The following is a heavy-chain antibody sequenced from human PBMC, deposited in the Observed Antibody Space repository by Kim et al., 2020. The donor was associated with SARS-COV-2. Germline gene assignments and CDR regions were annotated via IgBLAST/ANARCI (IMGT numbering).Heavy chain of an antibody. CDR2: IKQDGSEK. J-gene: IGHJ3*02. D-gene: IGHD3-10*01. Sequence: GGSLRLSCAASGFTFSSYWMSWVRQAPGKGLEWVANIKQDGSEKYYVDSVKGRFTISRDNAKNSLYLQMNSLRAEDTAVYYCARGGAYYYGSGSYYMAFEIWGQGTMVTVSS. CDR1: GFTFSSYW. CDR3: ARGGAYYYGSGSYYMAFEI. V-gene: IGHV3-7*03.